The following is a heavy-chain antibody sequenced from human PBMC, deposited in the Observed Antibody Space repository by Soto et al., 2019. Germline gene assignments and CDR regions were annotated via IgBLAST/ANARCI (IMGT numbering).Heavy chain of an antibody. D-gene: IGHD2-8*01. Sequence: GGSLRLSCAASGFTFGTYAMHWVRQAPGRGLEWVAVIYYDGSNRYYGDAVKGRFTISRDNSKSTLYLQMSSLRAEDTAVYYCARAFCTNGVCYYFFDYWGHGTLVTVSS. CDR3: ARAFCTNGVCYYFFDY. V-gene: IGHV3-33*01. J-gene: IGHJ4*01. CDR2: IYYDGSNR. CDR1: GFTFGTYA.